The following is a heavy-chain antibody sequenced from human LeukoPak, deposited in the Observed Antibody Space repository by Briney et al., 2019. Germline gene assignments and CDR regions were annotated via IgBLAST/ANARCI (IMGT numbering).Heavy chain of an antibody. CDR1: GFTFSSYE. Sequence: GGSLRLSCAASGFTFSSYEMNWVRQAPGKGLEWVSYISSSGSTIYYADPVKGRFTISRDNAKNSLYLQMNSLRAEDTAVYYCASVLVVVPAAIYYYYGMDVWGQGTTVTVSS. V-gene: IGHV3-48*03. D-gene: IGHD2-2*01. J-gene: IGHJ6*02. CDR3: ASVLVVVPAAIYYYYGMDV. CDR2: ISSSGSTI.